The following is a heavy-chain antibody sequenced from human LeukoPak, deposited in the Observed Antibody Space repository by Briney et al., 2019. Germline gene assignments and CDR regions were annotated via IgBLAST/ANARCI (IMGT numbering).Heavy chain of an antibody. Sequence: GKSLRLSCAASGFTFSSYAMSWVRQAPGKGLEWVSAISASGGSTYYADSVKGRFIISGDNSKTTLYLQMNSLRAEDTAVYYCAKDQTLFDYWGQGTLVTVSS. CDR3: AKDQTLFDY. CDR1: GFTFSSYA. CDR2: ISASGGST. V-gene: IGHV3-23*01. J-gene: IGHJ4*02.